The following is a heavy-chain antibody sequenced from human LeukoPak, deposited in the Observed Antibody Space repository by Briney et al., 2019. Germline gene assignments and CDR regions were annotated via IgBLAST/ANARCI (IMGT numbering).Heavy chain of an antibody. CDR2: IKQDGSEK. Sequence: GGSLRLSCAASGFTFSSYWMSWVRQAPGKGLEWVANIKQDGSEKYYVDSVKGRFTISRDNAKNSLYLQMNSLRAEDTAVYYCARDSIVVVPAAIIPDAFDIWGQGTMVTVSS. CDR3: ARDSIVVVPAAIIPDAFDI. CDR1: GFTFSSYW. V-gene: IGHV3-7*01. D-gene: IGHD2-2*02. J-gene: IGHJ3*02.